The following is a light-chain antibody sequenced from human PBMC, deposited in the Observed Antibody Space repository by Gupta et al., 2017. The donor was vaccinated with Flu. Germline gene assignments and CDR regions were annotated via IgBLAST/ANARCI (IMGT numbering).Light chain of an antibody. CDR1: ALPKKY. V-gene: IGLV3-10*01. CDR3: YSTDSSGNHMV. J-gene: IGLJ2*01. CDR2: EES. Sequence: YDLTQPPSVPVPPGQTARITCSGDALPKKYAYWYQQKSGQAPVLVIYEESKRPSGIPERFSGSNSGTTATLTISGAQVEDEADYYCYSTDSSGNHMVFGGGTKLTVL.